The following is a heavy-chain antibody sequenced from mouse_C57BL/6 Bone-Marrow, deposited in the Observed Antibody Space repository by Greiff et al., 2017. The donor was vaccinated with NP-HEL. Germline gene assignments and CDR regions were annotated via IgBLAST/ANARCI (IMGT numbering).Heavy chain of an antibody. Sequence: EVMLVESGGGLVKPGGSLKLSCEASGFTFSSYAMSWVRQTPEKRLEWVATISDGSSYTYYPDNVKGRFTTPRDNAKNNLYLQMSHLKSDDTAMYYCARDGEWLRRAMDYWGQGTSVTVSS. J-gene: IGHJ4*01. CDR2: ISDGSSYT. D-gene: IGHD2-2*01. CDR1: GFTFSSYA. CDR3: ARDGEWLRRAMDY. V-gene: IGHV5-4*01.